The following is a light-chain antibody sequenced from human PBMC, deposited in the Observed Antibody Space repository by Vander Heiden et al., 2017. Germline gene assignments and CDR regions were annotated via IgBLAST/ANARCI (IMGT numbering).Light chain of an antibody. Sequence: THFTHSPSTLSASVGDTVTLPSRACQYIADFLAWYQQKPGKAPKLLIYKASNLQSGVPSRFSGSGSGTEFTLTISSLQPDDFATYSCQQNNAYPLTFGGGTNVEI. CDR1: QYIADF. CDR2: KAS. CDR3: QQNNAYPLT. V-gene: IGKV1-5*03. J-gene: IGKJ4*01.